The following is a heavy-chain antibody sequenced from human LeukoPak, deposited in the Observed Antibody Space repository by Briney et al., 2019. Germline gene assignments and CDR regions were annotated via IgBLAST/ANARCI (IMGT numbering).Heavy chain of an antibody. D-gene: IGHD2-2*01. J-gene: IGHJ4*02. CDR3: AKGSLGYCSSTSCYYFDY. V-gene: IGHV3-23*01. CDR1: GFTFNSYA. CDR2: VTSSGSIT. Sequence: GGSLRLSCAASGFTFNSYAMSWVRQAPGKGLEWDSIVTSSGSITYYADSVKGRFSISRDNSKNTLYLQMNSLRAEDTAVYYCAKGSLGYCSSTSCYYFDYWGQGTLVTVSS.